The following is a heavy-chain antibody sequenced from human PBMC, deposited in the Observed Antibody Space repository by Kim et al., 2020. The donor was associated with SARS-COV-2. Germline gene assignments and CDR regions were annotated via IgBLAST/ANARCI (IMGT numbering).Heavy chain of an antibody. CDR3: ARDLGGSSSWYEYYYGMDV. J-gene: IGHJ6*02. CDR1: GYTFTSYA. D-gene: IGHD6-13*01. Sequence: ASVKVSCKASGYTFTSYAMHWVRQAPGQRLEWMGWINAGNGNTKYSQKFQGRVTITRDTSASTAYMELSSLRSEDTAVYYCARDLGGSSSWYEYYYGMDVWGQGTTVTVSS. V-gene: IGHV1-3*01. CDR2: INAGNGNT.